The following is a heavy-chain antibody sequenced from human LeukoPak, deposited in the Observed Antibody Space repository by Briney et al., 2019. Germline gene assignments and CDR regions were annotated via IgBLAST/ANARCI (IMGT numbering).Heavy chain of an antibody. Sequence: SVNVSCKASGGTFSSYAISWVRQAPGQGLEWMGGIIPIFGTANYAQKFQGRVTITADESTSTAYMELSSLRSEDTAVYYCASSALRGYSYGPGHFDYWGQGTLVTVSS. V-gene: IGHV1-69*13. D-gene: IGHD5-18*01. CDR2: IIPIFGTA. J-gene: IGHJ4*02. CDR1: GGTFSSYA. CDR3: ASSALRGYSYGPGHFDY.